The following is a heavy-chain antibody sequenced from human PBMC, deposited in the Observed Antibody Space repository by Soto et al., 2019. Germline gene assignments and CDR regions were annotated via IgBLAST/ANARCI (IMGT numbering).Heavy chain of an antibody. J-gene: IGHJ5*02. Sequence: ASVKASCKSSGDTFTSYYMHCVRQAPGQGLEWMGIINPSGGSTSYAQKLQGRVTMTRDTSTSTVYMELSSLRSEDTAVYYCARGGQSDIVVVVAGKNWFDPWGQGTLVTVSS. D-gene: IGHD2-15*01. CDR3: ARGGQSDIVVVVAGKNWFDP. V-gene: IGHV1-46*03. CDR2: INPSGGST. CDR1: GDTFTSYY.